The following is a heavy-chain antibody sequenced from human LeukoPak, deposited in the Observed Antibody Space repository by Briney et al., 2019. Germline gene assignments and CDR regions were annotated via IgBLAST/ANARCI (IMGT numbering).Heavy chain of an antibody. CDR3: AKEMNDYVDYFYMDV. V-gene: IGHV3-30*02. Sequence: GGSLRLSCAASGLTFSSYAMHWVRQAPGKGLDWVAFIRYDGTKKYCADSVKGRFTVSRDNSKNTLYLQMNSLRAEDTAVYYCAKEMNDYVDYFYMDVWGKGTTVTVSS. D-gene: IGHD4-17*01. CDR1: GLTFSSYA. CDR2: IRYDGTKK. J-gene: IGHJ6*04.